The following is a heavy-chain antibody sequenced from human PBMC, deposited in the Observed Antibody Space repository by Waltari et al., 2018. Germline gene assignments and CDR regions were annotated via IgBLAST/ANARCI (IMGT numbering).Heavy chain of an antibody. J-gene: IGHJ4*02. V-gene: IGHV3-23*01. Sequence: EVQLLESGGGLVQPGGSLRLSCASSGFSFTRDAISWVRQAPGKGLEWVSAISGSGGSTYYADPVKGRFTISRDNSKNTLYLQMNSLRAEDTAVYYCAKSDIVVVVAATMGYWGQGTLVTVSS. CDR3: AKSDIVVVVAATMGY. CDR1: GFSFTRDA. D-gene: IGHD2-15*01. CDR2: ISGSGGST.